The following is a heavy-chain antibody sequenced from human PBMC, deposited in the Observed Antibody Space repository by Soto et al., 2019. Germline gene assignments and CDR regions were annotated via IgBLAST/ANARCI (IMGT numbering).Heavy chain of an antibody. J-gene: IGHJ6*02. CDR3: ARDMVRAMDV. Sequence: PGGSLRLSCAASGVTVSSNYMSWVRQAPGKGLEWVSVIYSGGSTYYADSVKGRFTISRDNSKNTLYLQMNSLRAEDTAVYYCARDMVRAMDVWGQGTTVTVSS. V-gene: IGHV3-66*01. CDR2: IYSGGST. D-gene: IGHD3-10*01. CDR1: GVTVSSNY.